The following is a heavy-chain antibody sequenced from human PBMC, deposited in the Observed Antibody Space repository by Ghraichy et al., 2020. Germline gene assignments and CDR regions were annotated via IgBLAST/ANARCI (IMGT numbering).Heavy chain of an antibody. D-gene: IGHD5-24*01. CDR1: GFIFSSYA. V-gene: IGHV3-23*01. CDR3: AKEGTVEMATIPTYEMDV. J-gene: IGHJ6*02. CDR2: ISASGGST. Sequence: GGSLRLSCAASGFIFSSYAMSWVRQAPGKGLEWVSAISASGGSTYYADSVKGRFTISRDNSKNTLYLQMNSLRAEDTAVYYCAKEGTVEMATIPTYEMDVWGPGTTVTVSS.